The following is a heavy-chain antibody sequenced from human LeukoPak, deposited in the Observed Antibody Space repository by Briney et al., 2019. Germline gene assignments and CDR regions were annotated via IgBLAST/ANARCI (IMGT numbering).Heavy chain of an antibody. D-gene: IGHD1-7*01. CDR2: ISGSGGST. CDR1: GFTFCSYA. Sequence: GGSLRLSCAYSGFTFCSYAMRWVFQAPGKGLEWVSAISGSGGSTYYADSVKGRFTISRDNSKNTLYLQMNSLRAEDTAVYYCAKDTPPIYIWNYPGPFCYWGQGTLVTVSS. V-gene: IGHV3-23*01. CDR3: AKDTPPIYIWNYPGPFCY. J-gene: IGHJ4*02.